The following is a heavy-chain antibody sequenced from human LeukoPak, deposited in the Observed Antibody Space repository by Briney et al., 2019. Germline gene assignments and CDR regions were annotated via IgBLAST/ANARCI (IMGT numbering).Heavy chain of an antibody. Sequence: GASVKVSCKASGYTFTGYYMHWVRQAPGQGLEWMGWINPNSGGTNYAQKFQGRVTMTRDTSISTAYMELSRLRSDDTAVYYCARGALYCSGGSCYFRWFDPWGQGTLVTVSS. V-gene: IGHV1-2*02. CDR2: INPNSGGT. CDR3: ARGALYCSGGSCYFRWFDP. CDR1: GYTFTGYY. D-gene: IGHD2-15*01. J-gene: IGHJ5*02.